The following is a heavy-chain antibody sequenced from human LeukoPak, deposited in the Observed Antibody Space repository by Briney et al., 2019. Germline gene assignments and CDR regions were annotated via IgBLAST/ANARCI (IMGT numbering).Heavy chain of an antibody. D-gene: IGHD2-15*01. Sequence: GASVTVSCTASGGTFSSYAISWVRQAPGQGLEWMGGIIPIFGTANYAQKFQGRVTITADESTSTAYMELSSLRSEDTAVYYCARDPLTNYSNDAFDIWGQGTMVTVSS. CDR3: ARDPLTNYSNDAFDI. CDR1: GGTFSSYA. CDR2: IIPIFGTA. V-gene: IGHV1-69*01. J-gene: IGHJ3*02.